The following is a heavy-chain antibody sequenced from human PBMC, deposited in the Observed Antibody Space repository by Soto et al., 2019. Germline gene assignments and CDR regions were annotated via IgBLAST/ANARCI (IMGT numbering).Heavy chain of an antibody. D-gene: IGHD6-19*01. J-gene: IGHJ5*02. CDR3: ARGYSSGWSLDWFDP. CDR2: ISAYNGNT. Sequence: ASVKVSCKASGYTFTSYGISWVLQDPGQGLEWMGWISAYNGNTNYAQKLQGRVTMTTDTSTSTAYMELRSLRSDDTAAYYCARGYSSGWSLDWFDPWGQGTLVTVSS. V-gene: IGHV1-18*04. CDR1: GYTFTSYG.